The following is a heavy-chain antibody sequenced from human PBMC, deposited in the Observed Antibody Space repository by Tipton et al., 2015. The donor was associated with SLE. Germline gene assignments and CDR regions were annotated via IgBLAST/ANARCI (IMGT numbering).Heavy chain of an antibody. CDR2: IRYDGSNK. J-gene: IGHJ3*02. V-gene: IGHV3-30*02. CDR3: ARDGTEYYYDSSGDAFDI. CDR1: GFTFSSYG. D-gene: IGHD3-22*01. Sequence: SLRLSCAASGFTFSSYGMHWVRQAPGKGLEWVAFIRYDGSNKYYADSVKGRFTISRDNSKNTLYVQMNSLRAEDTAVYYCARDGTEYYYDSSGDAFDIWGQGTIVTVSS.